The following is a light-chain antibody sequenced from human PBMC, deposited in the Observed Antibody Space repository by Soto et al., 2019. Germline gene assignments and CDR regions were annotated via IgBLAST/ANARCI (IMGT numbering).Light chain of an antibody. Sequence: SYALTQPPAVSVAPGQTARITWGGGKSGRDSVHLYQPKPGHAPLLVVYDDSARPSGIPERFSGFSYGNTATLTISSVEAGDEADYYCQVWDGSSAHYVFGTGTTVTV. V-gene: IGLV3-21*02. CDR1: KSGRDS. CDR2: DDS. J-gene: IGLJ1*01. CDR3: QVWDGSSAHYV.